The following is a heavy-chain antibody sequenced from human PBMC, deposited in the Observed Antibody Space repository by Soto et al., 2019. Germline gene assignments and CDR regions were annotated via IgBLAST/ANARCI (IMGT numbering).Heavy chain of an antibody. Sequence: GGSLRLSCAASGLTFNSYAMSWVRQAPGKGLEWVSVISGSGGSTHYADSVKGRSTISRDNSKNTLHLQVNSLRGEDTAVYYCAKEADISGYYPDYWGQGTQVTVSS. J-gene: IGHJ4*02. CDR2: ISGSGGST. V-gene: IGHV3-23*01. CDR1: GLTFNSYA. D-gene: IGHD3-22*01. CDR3: AKEADISGYYPDY.